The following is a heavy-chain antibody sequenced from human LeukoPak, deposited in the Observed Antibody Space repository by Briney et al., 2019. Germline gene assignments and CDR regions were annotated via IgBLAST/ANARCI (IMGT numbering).Heavy chain of an antibody. CDR3: TTKSATIYYFDY. D-gene: IGHD5-12*01. CDR2: IKSKTDGGTT. J-gene: IGHJ4*02. CDR1: GFTFSNAW. Sequence: GGSLRLSCAASGFTFSNAWMSWVRQAPGKGLEWVGRIKSKTDGGTTDYAAPVKGRFTISRDDSKNTPYLQMNSLKTEDTAVYYCTTKSATIYYFDYWGQGTLVTVSS. V-gene: IGHV3-15*01.